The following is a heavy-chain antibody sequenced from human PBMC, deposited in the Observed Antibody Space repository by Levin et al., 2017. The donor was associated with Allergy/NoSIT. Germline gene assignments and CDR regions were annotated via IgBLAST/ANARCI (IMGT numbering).Heavy chain of an antibody. CDR3: ARKAYRSGWSEN. V-gene: IGHV1-46*01. J-gene: IGHJ4*02. D-gene: IGHD6-19*01. CDR2: INPSDGGT. Sequence: ASVKVSCKASGYTFTNYYMYWVRQAPGQGLEWMGIINPSDGGTTYAQKFQGRVTMARDTSTSTVYMELSSLRSEDTAVYFCARKAYRSGWSENWGQGTLVTVSS. CDR1: GYTFTNYY.